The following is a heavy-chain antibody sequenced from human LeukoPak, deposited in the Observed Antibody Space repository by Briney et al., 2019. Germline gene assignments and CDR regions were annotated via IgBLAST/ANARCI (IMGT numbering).Heavy chain of an antibody. V-gene: IGHV3-23*01. J-gene: IGHJ1*01. CDR3: AATYYYDSSGYYRAEYFQH. Sequence: PGGSLRLSCAASGFTFSRNGMTWVRQAPGKGLAWVSAISGSGGNTYYADSVKGRFTISRDNSKNTLYLQMNSLRAEDTAVYYCAATYYYDSSGYYRAEYFQHWGQGTLVTVSS. CDR1: GFTFSRNG. CDR2: ISGSGGNT. D-gene: IGHD3-22*01.